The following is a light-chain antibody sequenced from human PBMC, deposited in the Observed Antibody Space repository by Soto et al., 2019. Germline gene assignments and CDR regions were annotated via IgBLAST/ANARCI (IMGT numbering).Light chain of an antibody. CDR3: KSYAGSNTYV. CDR1: ISNIGTNS. J-gene: IGLJ1*01. Sequence: QSVLTQPPSASGTPGQRVTISCSGDISNIGTNSVHWYQHLPGTAPKLVIYADSQRPSGVPDRFSGSKSGNTASLTVSGLQAADEADYFCKSYAGSNTYVFGSGTKLTVL. CDR2: ADS. V-gene: IGLV1-44*01.